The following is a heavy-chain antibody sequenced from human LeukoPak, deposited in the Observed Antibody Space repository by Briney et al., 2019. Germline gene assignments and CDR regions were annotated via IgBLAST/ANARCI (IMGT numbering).Heavy chain of an antibody. V-gene: IGHV4-34*01. Sequence: PSETLSLTCAVYGGSFSGYYWSWIRQPPGKGLEWIGEINHSGSTNYNPSLKSRVTISVDTSKNRFSLKLSSVTAADTAVYYCARGGNSGLTYWGQGTLVTVSS. D-gene: IGHD5-12*01. J-gene: IGHJ4*02. CDR1: GGSFSGYY. CDR3: ARGGNSGLTY. CDR2: INHSGST.